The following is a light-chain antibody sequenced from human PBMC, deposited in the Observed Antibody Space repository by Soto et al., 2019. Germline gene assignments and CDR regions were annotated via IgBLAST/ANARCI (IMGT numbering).Light chain of an antibody. CDR2: DVT. CDR1: TSYVTNYNY. CDR3: CSFAASYTWV. Sequence: QSALTQPRSVSGSPGQSVTISCTGATSYVTNYNYVSWYQQHPGEAPKLMIYDVTKRPSGVPDRFSGTKSGNTASLTISGLQVEDEADYYCCSFAASYTWVFGGGTKVTVL. V-gene: IGLV2-11*01. J-gene: IGLJ3*02.